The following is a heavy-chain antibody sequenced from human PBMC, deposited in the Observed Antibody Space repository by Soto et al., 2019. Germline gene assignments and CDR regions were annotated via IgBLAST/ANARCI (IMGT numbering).Heavy chain of an antibody. CDR3: ARGPGASGLDI. CDR2: INPTTGGT. J-gene: IGHJ6*02. Sequence: ASVKVSCKASGNTFSIPYIHWVRQAPGQGPEWMGVINPTTGGTAYRQSFQGRVTMTSDTSTRTVYMELNSLTSDDTAVYYCARGPGASGLDIWGQGTTVTVS. D-gene: IGHD2-8*02. CDR1: GNTFSIPY. V-gene: IGHV1-46*01.